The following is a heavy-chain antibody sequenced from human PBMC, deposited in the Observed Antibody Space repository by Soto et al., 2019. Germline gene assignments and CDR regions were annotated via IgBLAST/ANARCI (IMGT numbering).Heavy chain of an antibody. CDR3: AREPYGDSQYFDY. V-gene: IGHV3-30*04. CDR2: ISFDGRVT. J-gene: IGHJ4*02. Sequence: QVHLVESGGGMVQPGTSLRLSCTASGFTFNSLSLHWVRQRPDKGLEWVAVISFDGRVTYYADFVKGRFTVSRDNSKNTIYLQVNSLRADDTAGYYCAREPYGDSQYFDYWGQGTLVTVSS. D-gene: IGHD2-21*02. CDR1: GFTFNSLS.